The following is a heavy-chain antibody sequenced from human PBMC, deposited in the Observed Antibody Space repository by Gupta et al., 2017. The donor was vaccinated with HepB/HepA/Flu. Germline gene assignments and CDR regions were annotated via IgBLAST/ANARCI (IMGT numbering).Heavy chain of an antibody. Sequence: EVQLIQSGGGLVQPGGSLRLSCAASGFTFTDFYIYWVRQAPGKGLEWVGRTRNKPNDYTTEYAASVKGRFTISRDDSKNSLYLQMNSLKTEDTAVYYCARGPSLYTTYYYYYGMDVWGQGTTVTVSS. J-gene: IGHJ6*02. CDR2: TRNKPNDYTT. CDR3: ARGPSLYTTYYYYYGMDV. D-gene: IGHD1-1*01. V-gene: IGHV3-72*01. CDR1: GFTFTDFY.